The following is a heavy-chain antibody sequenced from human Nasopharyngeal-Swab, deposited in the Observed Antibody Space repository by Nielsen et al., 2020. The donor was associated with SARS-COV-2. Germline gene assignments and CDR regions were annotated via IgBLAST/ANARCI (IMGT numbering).Heavy chain of an antibody. CDR2: ISSSSSYT. CDR3: ARVLITIFGVFDL. D-gene: IGHD3-3*01. Sequence: GESLKISCAASGFTFSDYYMSWIRQAPGKGLEWVSYISSSSSYTNYADSVKGRFTISRDNAKNSLYLQMNSLRAEDTAVYYCARVLITIFGVFDLWGRGTLVTVSS. V-gene: IGHV3-11*05. CDR1: GFTFSDYY. J-gene: IGHJ2*01.